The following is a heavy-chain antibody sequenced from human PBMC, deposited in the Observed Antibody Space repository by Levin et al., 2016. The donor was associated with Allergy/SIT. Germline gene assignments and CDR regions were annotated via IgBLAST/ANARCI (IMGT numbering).Heavy chain of an antibody. CDR3: RIARMTTVTDDAFDI. V-gene: IGHV4-34*01. D-gene: IGHD4-11*01. CDR2: INHSGST. Sequence: RQAPGKGLEWIGEINHSGSTNYNPSLKSRVTISVDTSKNQFSLKLSSVTAADTAVYYCRIARMTTVTDDAFDIWGQGTMVTVSS. J-gene: IGHJ3*02.